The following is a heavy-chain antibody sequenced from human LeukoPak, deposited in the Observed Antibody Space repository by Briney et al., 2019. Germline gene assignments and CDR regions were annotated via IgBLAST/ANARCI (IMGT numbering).Heavy chain of an antibody. Sequence: PGGSLRLSCAASGFTFSSYEMNWVRQAPGKGLEWVSSISSSSSYIYYADSVKGRFTISRDNAKNSLYLQMNSLRAEDTAVYYCARDIGSRWFGGFDYWGQGTLVTVSS. CDR2: ISSSSSYI. CDR3: ARDIGSRWFGGFDY. V-gene: IGHV3-21*01. D-gene: IGHD3-10*01. J-gene: IGHJ4*02. CDR1: GFTFSSYE.